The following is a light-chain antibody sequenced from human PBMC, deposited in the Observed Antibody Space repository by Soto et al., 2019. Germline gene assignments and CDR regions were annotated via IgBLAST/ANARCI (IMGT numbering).Light chain of an antibody. Sequence: QSALTQPRSVSGSPGQSVAISFTGTNSNLGDYNYVSWYQQHPGKAPKLMISDVSKRPSGVPDRFSGSKSGNTASLTISGLQAEDEADYYCCSSAGTYTYVFGTGTKVTVL. CDR1: NSNLGDYNY. CDR3: CSSAGTYTYV. J-gene: IGLJ1*01. CDR2: DVS. V-gene: IGLV2-11*01.